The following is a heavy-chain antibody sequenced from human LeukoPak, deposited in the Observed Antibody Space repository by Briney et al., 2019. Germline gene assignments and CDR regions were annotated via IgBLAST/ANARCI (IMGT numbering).Heavy chain of an antibody. CDR2: IYSGGST. V-gene: IGHV3-53*01. Sequence: GGSLRLSCAASGFTVSSNYMSWVRQAPGKGLECVSVIYSGGSTYYADSVKGRFTISRDNSKNTLYLQMNSLRAEDTAVYYCATEWIDSSGYYQSGGDAFDIWGQGTMVTVSS. D-gene: IGHD3-22*01. J-gene: IGHJ3*02. CDR1: GFTVSSNY. CDR3: ATEWIDSSGYYQSGGDAFDI.